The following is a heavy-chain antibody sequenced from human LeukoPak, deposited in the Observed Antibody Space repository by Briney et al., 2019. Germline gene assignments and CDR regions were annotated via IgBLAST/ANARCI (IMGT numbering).Heavy chain of an antibody. J-gene: IGHJ4*02. CDR2: INSDGSWT. CDR3: VSFYETY. D-gene: IGHD2/OR15-2a*01. V-gene: IGHV3-74*01. Sequence: HPGGSLRLSCAASGNYWMHWVRQVPGKGLVWVSHINSDGSWTSYADSVKGRFTISKDNAKNTVYLQMNSLRAGDTAVYYCVSFYETYWGRGTLVTVSS. CDR1: GNYW.